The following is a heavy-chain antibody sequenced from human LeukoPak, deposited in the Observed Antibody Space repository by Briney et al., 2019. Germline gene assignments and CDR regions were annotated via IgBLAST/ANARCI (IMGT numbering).Heavy chain of an antibody. Sequence: SETLSLTCTVSGGSISSYYWSWIRQPAGKGLEWIGRIYTSGSTNYNPSLKSRVTMSVDTSKNQFSLKLSSVTAADTAVYYCARGRPYYDFWSGYSHQVTSDYYYYMDVWGKGTTVTVSS. CDR1: GGSISSYY. D-gene: IGHD3-3*01. CDR3: ARGRPYYDFWSGYSHQVTSDYYYYMDV. CDR2: IYTSGST. J-gene: IGHJ6*03. V-gene: IGHV4-4*07.